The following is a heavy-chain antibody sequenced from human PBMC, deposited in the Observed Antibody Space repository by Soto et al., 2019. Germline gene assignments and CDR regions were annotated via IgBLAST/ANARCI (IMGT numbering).Heavy chain of an antibody. CDR3: ARRRYYDSSGYYTYYYYYGMDV. V-gene: IGHV5-51*01. CDR1: GYSFTSYW. Sequence: GESLKISCKGSGYSFTSYWIGWVRQMPWKGLEWMGIIYPGDSDTRYSPSFQGQGTISADQSISTAYLQWSSLKASDTAIYYCARRRYYDSSGYYTYYYYYGMDVWGQGPTVTVSS. CDR2: IYPGDSDT. D-gene: IGHD3-22*01. J-gene: IGHJ6*02.